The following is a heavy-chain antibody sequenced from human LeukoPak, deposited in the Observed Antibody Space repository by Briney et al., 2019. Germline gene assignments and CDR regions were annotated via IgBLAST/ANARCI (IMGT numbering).Heavy chain of an antibody. D-gene: IGHD4-17*01. CDR1: GGSISSSSYY. V-gene: IGHV4-39*07. Sequence: PSETLSLTCTVSGGSISSSSYYWGWIRQPPGKGLEWIGSIYYSGSTYYNPSLKSRVTISVDTSKNQFSLKLSSVTAADTAVYYCARLKQKDYGDYFPRPYFDYWGQGTLVTVSS. CDR2: IYYSGST. CDR3: ARLKQKDYGDYFPRPYFDY. J-gene: IGHJ4*02.